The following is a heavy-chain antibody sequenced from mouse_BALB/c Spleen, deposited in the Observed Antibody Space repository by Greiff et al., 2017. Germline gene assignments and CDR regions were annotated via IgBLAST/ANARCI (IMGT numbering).Heavy chain of an antibody. CDR3: ARGLGLFDY. J-gene: IGHJ2*01. D-gene: IGHD3-1*01. Sequence: EVKLMESGGDLVKPGGSLKLSCAASGFTFSSYGMSWVRQTPDKRLEWVATISSGGSYTYYPDSVKGRFTISRDNAKNTLYLQMSSLKSEDTAMYYCARGLGLFDYWGQGTTLTVSS. CDR1: GFTFSSYG. V-gene: IGHV5-6*01. CDR2: ISSGGSYT.